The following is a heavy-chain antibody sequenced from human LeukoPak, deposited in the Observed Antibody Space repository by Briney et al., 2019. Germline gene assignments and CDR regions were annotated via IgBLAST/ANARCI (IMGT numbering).Heavy chain of an antibody. D-gene: IGHD5-18*01. CDR3: ARSPGFVDTASGERFDP. V-gene: IGHV4-59*01. CDR1: NGSISRYY. Sequence: PSETLSLTCSVSNGSISRYYWNWIRQSPGKGLEWIGYVYNRGATVYNPSLKSRVTISVDTSRSQFSLNLRSVTSADTAVYYCARSPGFVDTASGERFDPWGQGVLVTVSS. J-gene: IGHJ5*02. CDR2: VYNRGAT.